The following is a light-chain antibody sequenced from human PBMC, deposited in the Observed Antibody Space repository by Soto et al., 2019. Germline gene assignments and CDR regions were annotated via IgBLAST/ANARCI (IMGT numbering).Light chain of an antibody. J-gene: IGKJ5*01. CDR3: QQYDDLPFT. CDR1: QDITNY. CDR2: DAY. Sequence: DIQMTQSPSSLSASVGDRVTITCQASQDITNYLNWYQQKPGKPPKLLINDAYNLETGVTSRFSGSGSGTHFSFTINSLQAEYFATYYCQQYDDLPFTVGRGTRLDIK. V-gene: IGKV1-33*01.